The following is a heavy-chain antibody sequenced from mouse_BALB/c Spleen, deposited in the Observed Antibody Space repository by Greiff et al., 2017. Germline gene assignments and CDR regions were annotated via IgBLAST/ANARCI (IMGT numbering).Heavy chain of an antibody. V-gene: IGHV5-6*01. CDR2: ISSGGSYT. CDR1: GFTFSSYG. Sequence: EVKLVESGGDLVKPGGSLKLSCAASGFTFSSYGMSWVRQTPDKRLEWVATISSGGSYTYYPDSVKGRFTISRDNAKNTLYLQMSSLKSEDTAMYYCARQSGAGPDYWGQGTTLTVSS. CDR3: ARQSGAGPDY. J-gene: IGHJ2*01.